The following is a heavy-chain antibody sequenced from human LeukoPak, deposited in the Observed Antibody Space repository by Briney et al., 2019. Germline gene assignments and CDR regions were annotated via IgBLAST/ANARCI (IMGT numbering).Heavy chain of an antibody. J-gene: IGHJ6*02. CDR1: GGSFSGYY. CDR2: INHSGST. CDR3: ARVKVGTVAAGASLYYYGMDV. D-gene: IGHD6-13*01. V-gene: IGHV4-34*01. Sequence: SETLSLTCAVYGGSFSGYYWSWIRQPPGKGLEWIGEINHSGSTNYNPSLKSRVTISVDTSKNQFSLKMSSVTAADTAVYYCARVKVGTVAAGASLYYYGMDVWGQGTTVTVSS.